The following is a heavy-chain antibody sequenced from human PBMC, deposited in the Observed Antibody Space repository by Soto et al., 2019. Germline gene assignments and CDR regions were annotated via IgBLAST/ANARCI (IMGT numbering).Heavy chain of an antibody. D-gene: IGHD5-12*01. V-gene: IGHV4-4*02. J-gene: IGHJ4*02. CDR1: GDSFSSSNW. Sequence: QVQLQESGPGLVKPSGTLSLTCAVSGDSFSSSNWWHWVRQPPGKGLEWIAEIDHSGSTNYNPSLKSRVPLSVDKSKNQCSLKLSSVTAADTGMYYCARDQGYGFDYWGQGTLVTVST. CDR2: IDHSGST. CDR3: ARDQGYGFDY.